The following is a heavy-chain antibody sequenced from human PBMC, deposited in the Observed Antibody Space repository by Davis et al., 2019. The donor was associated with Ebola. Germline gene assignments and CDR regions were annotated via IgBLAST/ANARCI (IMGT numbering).Heavy chain of an antibody. D-gene: IGHD6-19*01. CDR2: IYYSGST. Sequence: SETLSLTCTVSGGSISSYYWSWIRQPPGKGLEWIGYIYYSGSTNYNPSLKSRVTISVDTSKNQFSLKLSSVTAADTAVYYCARLGIAVAGTGDYYGMDVWGQGTTVTVSS. CDR1: GGSISSYY. J-gene: IGHJ6*02. CDR3: ARLGIAVAGTGDYYGMDV. V-gene: IGHV4-59*01.